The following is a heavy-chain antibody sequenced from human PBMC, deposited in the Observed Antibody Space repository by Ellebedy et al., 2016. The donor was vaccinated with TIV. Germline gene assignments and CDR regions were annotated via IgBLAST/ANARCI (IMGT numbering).Heavy chain of an antibody. CDR1: GFPFSDYY. CDR3: AQVAEDYDILTGYDY. J-gene: IGHJ4*02. Sequence: GESLKISCAASGFPFSDYYMGWIRRAPGKGLEWVSHISRSGSHTNYGDSVKGRFTISRDNVKNSLYLQMNSLRAEDTAVYYCAQVAEDYDILTGYDYWGQGTLVTVSS. CDR2: ISRSGSHT. D-gene: IGHD3-9*01. V-gene: IGHV3-11*03.